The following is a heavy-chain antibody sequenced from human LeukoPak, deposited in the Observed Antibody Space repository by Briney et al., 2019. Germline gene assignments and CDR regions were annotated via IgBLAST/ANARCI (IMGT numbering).Heavy chain of an antibody. CDR1: GYTFTIYG. V-gene: IGHV1-18*01. CDR2: ISAYNGNT. D-gene: IGHD3-3*01. CDR3: ARAPKVVTINWFDP. J-gene: IGHJ5*02. Sequence: ASVTVSFTASGYTFTIYGISWVRQAPGQGRGWMGWISAYNGNTNYAQKLQGRVTMTPDTSTSTAYMELRSLRSDDTAVYYCARAPKVVTINWFDPWGQGTLVTVSS.